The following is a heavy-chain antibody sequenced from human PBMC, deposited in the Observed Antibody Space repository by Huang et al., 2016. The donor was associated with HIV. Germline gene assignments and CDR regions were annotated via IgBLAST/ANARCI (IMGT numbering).Heavy chain of an antibody. CDR1: GGSVNSVGQH. D-gene: IGHD2-21*01. V-gene: IGHV4-39*01. J-gene: IGHJ4*02. CDR2: IYFGGST. CDR3: ARIDGLLPFGH. Sequence: QVQLQESGPGLLKPSAALFLTCNVSGGSVNSVGQHWGWIRQPPRKGLEWIGTIYFGGSTYYNPSLNSRVTIATDTSKNEVSLTVRFVTPSDTAVYHCARIDGLLPFGHWGPGVLVTVSS.